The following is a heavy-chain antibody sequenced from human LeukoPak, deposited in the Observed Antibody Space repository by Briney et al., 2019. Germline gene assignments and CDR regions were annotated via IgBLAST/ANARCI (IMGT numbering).Heavy chain of an antibody. V-gene: IGHV4-59*10. CDR3: ARAEPAVPAAMGAFDI. J-gene: IGHJ3*02. CDR2: IYTSGST. D-gene: IGHD2-2*01. CDR1: GGSFSGYY. Sequence: SETLSLTCAVYGGSFSGYYWSWIRQPAGKGLEWIGRIYTSGSTNYNPSLKSRVTISVDTSKNQFSLKLSSVTAADTAVYYCARAEPAVPAAMGAFDIWGQGTMVTVSS.